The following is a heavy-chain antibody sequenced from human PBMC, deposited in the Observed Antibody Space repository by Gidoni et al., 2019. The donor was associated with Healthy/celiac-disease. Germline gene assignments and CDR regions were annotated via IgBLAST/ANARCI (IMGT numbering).Heavy chain of an antibody. CDR3: ARGGYCSSTSCYEMTVGGLDYYYYGMDV. D-gene: IGHD2-2*01. Sequence: QVQLVQSGAEVKKPGASVKVSCKASGYTFTGYYMHWVRQAPGHGLDGMGWIKPNSGGTNYAQKFQGWVTMTRDTSISTAYMELSRLRSDDTAVYYCARGGYCSSTSCYEMTVGGLDYYYYGMDVWGQGTTVTVSS. J-gene: IGHJ6*02. CDR1: GYTFTGYY. V-gene: IGHV1-2*04. CDR2: IKPNSGGT.